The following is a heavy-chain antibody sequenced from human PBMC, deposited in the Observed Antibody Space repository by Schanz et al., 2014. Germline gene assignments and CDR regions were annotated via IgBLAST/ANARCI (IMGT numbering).Heavy chain of an antibody. Sequence: EVQLVESGGGLVQPGGSLRLSCVVSGFTVSSDHMSWVRQAPGKGLEWVSCTNGDGTNAKYADSVKGRFTISRDNSKNTRYLQMNSLRAEDTAVYYGARSAGRDVWSGYYTRFDYWGQGTLVTVSS. CDR2: TNGDGTNA. V-gene: IGHV3-23*04. D-gene: IGHD3-3*01. CDR3: ARSAGRDVWSGYYTRFDY. CDR1: GFTVSSDH. J-gene: IGHJ4*02.